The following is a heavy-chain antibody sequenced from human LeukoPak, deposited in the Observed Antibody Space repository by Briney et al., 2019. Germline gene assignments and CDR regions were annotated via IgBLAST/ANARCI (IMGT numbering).Heavy chain of an antibody. CDR1: GGTFSSYA. CDR2: IIPIFGTA. Sequence: SVKVSCKDSGGTFSSYAISWVRQAPGQGLEWMGGIIPIFGTANYAQKFQGRVTITADESTSTAYMELSSLRSEDTAVYYCARTIAVAGTYNWFDPWGQGTLVTVSS. J-gene: IGHJ5*02. CDR3: ARTIAVAGTYNWFDP. D-gene: IGHD6-19*01. V-gene: IGHV1-69*13.